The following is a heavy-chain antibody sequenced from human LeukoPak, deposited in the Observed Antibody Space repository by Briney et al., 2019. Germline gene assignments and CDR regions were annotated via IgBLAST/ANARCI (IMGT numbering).Heavy chain of an antibody. CDR1: GGSTSTYY. D-gene: IGHD6-13*01. CDR2: IYYSGST. V-gene: IGHV4-59*01. Sequence: SETLSLTCTVSGGSTSTYYWSWIRQPPGKGLEWIGYIYYSGSTNYNPSLKSRVTISLDTSKNQFSLKLSSVTAADTAVYYCARPGSSWSEYFQHWGQGTLVTVSS. CDR3: ARPGSSWSEYFQH. J-gene: IGHJ1*01.